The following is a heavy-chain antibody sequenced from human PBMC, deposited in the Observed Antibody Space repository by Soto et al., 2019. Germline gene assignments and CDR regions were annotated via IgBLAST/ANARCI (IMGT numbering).Heavy chain of an antibody. Sequence: SETLSLTCTVSGGSISSGDYYWSWIRQPPGKGLEWIGYIYYSGSTYYNPSLKSRVTISVDTSKNQFSLKLSSVTAADTAVYYCASNRYGYTFYDYWGQGTLVTVSS. CDR1: GGSISSGDYY. CDR2: IYYSGST. V-gene: IGHV4-30-4*01. CDR3: ASNRYGYTFYDY. J-gene: IGHJ4*02. D-gene: IGHD5-18*01.